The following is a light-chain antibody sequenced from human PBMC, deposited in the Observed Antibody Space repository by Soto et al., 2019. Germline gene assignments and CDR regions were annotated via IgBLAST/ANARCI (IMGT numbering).Light chain of an antibody. J-gene: IGKJ4*01. Sequence: DTQMTQSPPTLSASVGDRATITCRASQSISGWLAWYQQKPGKAPKLLIYKASTLQSGVPSSFSGSGFGTEITLTIRSLQPDDFATYYFQQYNSYPLSCGGGTKVEIK. CDR2: KAS. CDR1: QSISGW. CDR3: QQYNSYPLS. V-gene: IGKV1-5*03.